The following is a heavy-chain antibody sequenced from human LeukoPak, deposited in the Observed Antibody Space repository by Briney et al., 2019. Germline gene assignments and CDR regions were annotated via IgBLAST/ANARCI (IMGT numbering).Heavy chain of an antibody. CDR3: ARKDYDYVWGSYRFYYYYMDV. Sequence: PSETLSLTCTVSGGSISSYYWSWIRQPPGKGLEWIGYIYYSGSTNYNPSLKSRVTISVDTSKNQFSLKLSSVTAADTAVYYCARKDYDYVWGSYRFYYYYMDVWGKGTTVTVSS. J-gene: IGHJ6*03. V-gene: IGHV4-59*12. CDR2: IYYSGST. CDR1: GGSISSYY. D-gene: IGHD3-16*02.